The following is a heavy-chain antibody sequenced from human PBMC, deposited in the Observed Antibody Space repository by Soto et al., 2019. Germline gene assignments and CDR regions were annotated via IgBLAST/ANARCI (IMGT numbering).Heavy chain of an antibody. CDR1: GGSISSGGYS. J-gene: IGHJ4*02. CDR3: ARVPEY. CDR2: IYHSGST. Sequence: QLQLQESGSGLVKPSQTLSLTCAVSGGSISSGGYSWSWIRQPPGKGLEWIVYIYHSGSTNQNPCRKRGVTISVDRSNNQFSLKVGSVTAADTAVYYCARVPEYWGQGTLVHVSS. V-gene: IGHV4-30-2*01.